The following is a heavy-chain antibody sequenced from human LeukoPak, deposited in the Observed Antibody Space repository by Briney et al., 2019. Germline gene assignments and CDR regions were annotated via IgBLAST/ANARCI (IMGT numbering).Heavy chain of an antibody. CDR3: ARYLYDSSGYYYATDDAFDI. V-gene: IGHV4-34*01. CDR2: INHSGST. D-gene: IGHD3-22*01. J-gene: IGHJ3*02. CDR1: GGSFSGYY. Sequence: SETLSLTCAVYGGSFSGYYWSWIRQPPGKGLEWIGEINHSGSTYYNPSLKSRVTISVDTSKNQFSLKLSSVTAADTAVYYCARYLYDSSGYYYATDDAFDIWGQGTMVTVSS.